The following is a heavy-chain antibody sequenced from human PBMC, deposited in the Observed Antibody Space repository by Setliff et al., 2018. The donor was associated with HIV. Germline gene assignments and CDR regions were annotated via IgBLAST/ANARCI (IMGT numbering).Heavy chain of an antibody. V-gene: IGHV1-2*02. CDR1: GYPFSGYY. D-gene: IGHD4-17*01. CDR3: ARSTTAD. J-gene: IGHJ4*02. CDR2: INPNNGGT. Sequence: ASVKVSCKASGYPFSGYYMHWVRQAPGQGLEWMGWINPNNGGTSYAQKFQGRVTMTRDTSISTAYMELSRLRSDDTALYYCARSTTADWGQGTMVTVSS.